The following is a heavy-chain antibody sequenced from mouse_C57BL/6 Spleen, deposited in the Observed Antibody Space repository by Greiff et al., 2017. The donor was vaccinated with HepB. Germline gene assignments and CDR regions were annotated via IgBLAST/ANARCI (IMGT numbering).Heavy chain of an antibody. CDR3: AREYYSNYEGFAY. CDR2: IYPGSGST. D-gene: IGHD2-5*01. V-gene: IGHV1-55*01. Sequence: QVQLQQPGAELVKPGASVKMSCKASGYTFTSYWITWVKQRPGQGLEWIGDIYPGSGSTNYNEKFKRKATLTVDTSSSTAYMQLSSLTSEDSAVYYCAREYYSNYEGFAYWGQGTLVTVSA. CDR1: GYTFTSYW. J-gene: IGHJ3*01.